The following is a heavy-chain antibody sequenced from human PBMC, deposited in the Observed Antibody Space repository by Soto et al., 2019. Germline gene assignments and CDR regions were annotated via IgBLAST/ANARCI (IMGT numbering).Heavy chain of an antibody. D-gene: IGHD3-3*01. CDR1: QDIFTSNW. Sequence: RGESLKISCQVPQDIFTSNWIGWLRQMPGKGLEWMGVIYPDDSDVKYNPSFQDQVTISVDKSISTAYLQWSRLRDSDTAMYFCARHGVSFGPFDYWGQGTPVTVSS. J-gene: IGHJ4*02. CDR3: ARHGVSFGPFDY. V-gene: IGHV5-51*01. CDR2: IYPDDSDV.